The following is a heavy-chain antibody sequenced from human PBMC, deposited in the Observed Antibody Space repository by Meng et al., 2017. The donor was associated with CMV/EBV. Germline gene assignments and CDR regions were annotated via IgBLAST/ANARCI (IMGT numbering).Heavy chain of an antibody. Sequence: SVKVSCKASGFTFTSSAVQWVRQARGQRLEWIGWIVVGSGNTNYAQKFQERVTITRDMSTGTAYMELSSLRSEDTAVYYCAAAPIWFGELLFTGDDYWGQGTLVTVSS. D-gene: IGHD3-10*01. V-gene: IGHV1-58*01. CDR3: AAAPIWFGELLFTGDDY. CDR2: IVVGSGNT. J-gene: IGHJ4*02. CDR1: GFTFTSSA.